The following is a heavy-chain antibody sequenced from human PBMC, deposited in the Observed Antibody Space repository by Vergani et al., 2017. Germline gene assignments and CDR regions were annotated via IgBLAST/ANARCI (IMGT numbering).Heavy chain of an antibody. D-gene: IGHD2-2*03. CDR3: ARDSGYCSSTSCRGGYYYMDV. J-gene: IGHJ6*03. CDR1: GFTFSSYG. Sequence: QVQLVESGGGVVQPGRSLRLSCAASGFTFSSYGMHWVRQAPGKGLEWVAVIWYDGSNKYYADSVKGRFTISRDNSKNTLYLQMNSLRAEDTAVYYCARDSGYCSSTSCRGGYYYMDVWGKGP. CDR2: IWYDGSNK. V-gene: IGHV3-33*01.